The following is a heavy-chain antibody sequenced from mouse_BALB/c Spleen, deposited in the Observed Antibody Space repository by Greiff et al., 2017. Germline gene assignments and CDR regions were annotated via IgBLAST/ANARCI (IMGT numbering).Heavy chain of an antibody. CDR2: ISSGGST. Sequence: EVMLVESGGGLVKPGGSLKLSCAASGFTFSSYAMSWVRQTPEKRLEWVASISSGGSTYYPDSVKGRFTISRDNARNILYLQMSSLRSEDTAMYYCARVTTVVYFDYWGQGTTLTVSS. CDR1: GFTFSSYA. CDR3: ARVTTVVYFDY. J-gene: IGHJ2*01. D-gene: IGHD1-1*01. V-gene: IGHV5-6-5*01.